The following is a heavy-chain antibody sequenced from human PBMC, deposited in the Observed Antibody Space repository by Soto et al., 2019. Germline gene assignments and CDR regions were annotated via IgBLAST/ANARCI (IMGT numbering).Heavy chain of an antibody. D-gene: IGHD3-10*01. CDR2: IIPIFGTA. J-gene: IGHJ4*02. Sequence: SVKVSCKASGGTFSSYAISWVRQAPGQGLEWMGGIIPIFGTANYAQKFQGRVTITADESTSTAYMELSSLRSEDTAVYYCARDITMVRGVIGGVAPQFDYWSQGTLVTVSS. V-gene: IGHV1-69*13. CDR3: ARDITMVRGVIGGVAPQFDY. CDR1: GGTFSSYA.